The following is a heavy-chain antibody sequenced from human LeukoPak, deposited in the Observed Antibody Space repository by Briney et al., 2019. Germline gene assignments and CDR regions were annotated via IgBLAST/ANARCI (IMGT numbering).Heavy chain of an antibody. CDR2: IDPSDSYT. CDR3: ARDYSNYRYYFDS. CDR1: GYSFTTYY. Sequence: GESLQISCKGSGYSFTTYYITWVRQMPGKGLEWMGRIDPSDSYTNYSPSFQGHVTISADKSISTAYLQWSSLKASDTAMYYCARDYSNYRYYFDSWGQGTLVTVSS. V-gene: IGHV5-10-1*01. J-gene: IGHJ4*02. D-gene: IGHD4-11*01.